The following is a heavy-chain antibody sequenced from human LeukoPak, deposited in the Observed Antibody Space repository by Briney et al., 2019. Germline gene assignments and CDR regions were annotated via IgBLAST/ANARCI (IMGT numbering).Heavy chain of an antibody. CDR3: ARDAYCSGGSCYERWFDP. Sequence: ASVQVSCKASGYTFTSYGISWVRPAPGQGLEWMGWISAYNGNTNYAQKLQGRVTMTTDTSTSTAYMELRSLRSDDTAVYYCARDAYCSGGSCYERWFDPWGQGTLVTVSS. CDR1: GYTFTSYG. D-gene: IGHD2-15*01. CDR2: ISAYNGNT. V-gene: IGHV1-18*01. J-gene: IGHJ5*02.